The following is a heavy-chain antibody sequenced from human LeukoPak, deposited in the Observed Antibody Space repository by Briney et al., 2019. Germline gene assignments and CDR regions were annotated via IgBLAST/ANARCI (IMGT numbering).Heavy chain of an antibody. J-gene: IGHJ4*02. CDR2: IIPIFGTA. CDR1: GGTFSSYA. V-gene: IGHV1-69*06. Sequence: SVKVSCKASGGTFSSYAISWVRQAPGQGLEWMGGIIPIFGTANYAQKFQSRVTITADKSTSTAYMELSSLRSDDTAVYYCARGRWSLLDYWGQGTLVTVSS. D-gene: IGHD1-26*01. CDR3: ARGRWSLLDY.